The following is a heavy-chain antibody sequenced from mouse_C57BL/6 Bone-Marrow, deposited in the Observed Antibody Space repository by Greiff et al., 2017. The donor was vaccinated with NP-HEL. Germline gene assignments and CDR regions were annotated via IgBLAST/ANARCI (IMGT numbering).Heavy chain of an antibody. CDR1: GYTFTSYW. J-gene: IGHJ1*03. Sequence: QVHVKQPGAELVKPGASVKLSCKASGYTFTSYWMHWVKQRPGRGLEWIGRIDPNSGGTKYNEKFKSKATLTVDKPSSTAYMQLSSLTSEDSAVYYCARDYGSSYPNWYFDVWGTGTTVTVSS. V-gene: IGHV1-72*01. CDR2: IDPNSGGT. D-gene: IGHD1-1*01. CDR3: ARDYGSSYPNWYFDV.